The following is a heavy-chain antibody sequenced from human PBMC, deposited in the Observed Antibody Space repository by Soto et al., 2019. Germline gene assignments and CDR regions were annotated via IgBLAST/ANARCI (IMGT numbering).Heavy chain of an antibody. CDR1: GFTFNNYA. CDR3: AKGRGGSGSLPPRVDF. CDR2: ISGGGDTT. V-gene: IGHV3-23*01. Sequence: EVQLLESGGGLVQPGGSLRLSCAASGFTFNNYAMTWVRQAPGKGLEWVSAISGGGDTTSYADSVKGRFTVSRDGSKNTLYLQMSSPRAEDTALYYCAKGRGGSGSLPPRVDFWGQGTLVTVPS. J-gene: IGHJ4*02. D-gene: IGHD3-10*01.